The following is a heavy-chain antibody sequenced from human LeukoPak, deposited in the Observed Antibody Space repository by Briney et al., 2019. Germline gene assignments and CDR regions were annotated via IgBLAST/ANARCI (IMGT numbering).Heavy chain of an antibody. CDR1: GHSISSGYY. CDR3: AKSNGYGLIDI. CDR2: IYRSGTP. V-gene: IGHV4-38-2*02. Sequence: PSETLSLTCSVSGHSISSGYYWGWIRQPPGKGLEWIASIYRSGTPYYSPSLKSRGTISVDTSKNQFSLKLTSVTAADTAVYYCAKSNGYGLIDIWGQGTMVTVSS. J-gene: IGHJ3*02. D-gene: IGHD3-22*01.